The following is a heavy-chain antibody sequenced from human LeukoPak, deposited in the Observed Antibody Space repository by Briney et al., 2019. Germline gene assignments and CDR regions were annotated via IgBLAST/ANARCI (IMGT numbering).Heavy chain of an antibody. D-gene: IGHD2-15*01. Sequence: ASVKVSCKASGYTFTSYAMHWVRQAPGQRLEWMGWINAGNGNTKYSQKFQGRVTITRDTSASTAYMELSSLRSEDTAVYYCARDLGYCSGGSCPRWFDPGGQGTLVTVSS. V-gene: IGHV1-3*01. J-gene: IGHJ5*02. CDR1: GYTFTSYA. CDR2: INAGNGNT. CDR3: ARDLGYCSGGSCPRWFDP.